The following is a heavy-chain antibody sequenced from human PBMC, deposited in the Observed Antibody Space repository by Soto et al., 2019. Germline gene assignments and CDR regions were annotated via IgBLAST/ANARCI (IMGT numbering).Heavy chain of an antibody. CDR1: GGSISSGDYY. CDR2: IYYSGST. V-gene: IGHV4-30-4*01. J-gene: IGHJ5*02. CDR3: ARGLDYEVTWFGP. D-gene: IGHD4-17*01. Sequence: NPSETLSLTCTVSGGSISSGDYYWSWIRQPPGKGLEWIGYIYYSGSTYYNPSLKSRVTISVDTSKNQFSLKLSSVTAADTAVYYCARGLDYEVTWFGPWGQGTLVTVYS.